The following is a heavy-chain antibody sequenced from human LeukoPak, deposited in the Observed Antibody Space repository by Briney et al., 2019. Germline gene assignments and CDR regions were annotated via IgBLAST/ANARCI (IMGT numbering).Heavy chain of an antibody. J-gene: IGHJ6*03. CDR2: IRYDESDK. D-gene: IGHD2/OR15-2a*01. V-gene: IGHV3-30*02. CDR1: GFTFRSYG. CDR3: AKNMNYYYMDV. Sequence: PGGSLRLSCVASGFTFRSYGMHWVRQAPGKGLEWVAFIRYDESDKYYADSVKGRFTISRDNSKNTLYVQMNSLRAEDTAMYYCAKNMNYYYMDVWGTGTTVTVSS.